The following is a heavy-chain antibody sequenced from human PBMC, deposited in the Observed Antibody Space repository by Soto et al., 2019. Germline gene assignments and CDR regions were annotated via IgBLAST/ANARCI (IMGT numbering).Heavy chain of an antibody. J-gene: IGHJ6*02. CDR3: ARVLVVPAAMRGYYYYYGMDV. CDR1: GYTFTSYA. Sequence: ASVKVSCKASGYTFTSYAMHWVRQAPGQRLEWMGWISAYNGNTNYAQKLQGRVTMTTDTSTSTAYMELRSLRSDDTAVYYCARVLVVPAAMRGYYYYYGMDVWGRGTTVTVSS. D-gene: IGHD2-2*01. CDR2: ISAYNGNT. V-gene: IGHV1-18*01.